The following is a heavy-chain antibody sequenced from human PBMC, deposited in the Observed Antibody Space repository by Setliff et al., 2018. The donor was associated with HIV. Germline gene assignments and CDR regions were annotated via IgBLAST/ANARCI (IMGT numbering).Heavy chain of an antibody. CDR3: AKAGSWDYYDSSGYYHFDN. D-gene: IGHD3-22*01. Sequence: GGSLRLSCAASGFTVSSNYMSWVRQAPGKGLEWVSYISSSSSYTHYADSVKGRFTISRDNVKNSLYLQMNSLRAEDTAVYHCAKAGSWDYYDSSGYYHFDNWGQGTLVTVSS. CDR1: GFTVSSNY. CDR2: ISSSSSYT. J-gene: IGHJ4*02. V-gene: IGHV3-11*05.